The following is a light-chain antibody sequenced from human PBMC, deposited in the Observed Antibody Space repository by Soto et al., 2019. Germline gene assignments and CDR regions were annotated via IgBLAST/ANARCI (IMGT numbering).Light chain of an antibody. CDR3: QHYNSYSEA. Sequence: DIQMTQSPSTLSGSVGDRATITCRASQTISSWLAWYQQRTGKAPKLLIYKASTLKSGVPSRFRGMGSGTECTLPLSRLQTDDFSTYYCQHYNSYSEAFGQGTQVDIK. CDR2: KAS. V-gene: IGKV1-5*03. J-gene: IGKJ1*01. CDR1: QTISSW.